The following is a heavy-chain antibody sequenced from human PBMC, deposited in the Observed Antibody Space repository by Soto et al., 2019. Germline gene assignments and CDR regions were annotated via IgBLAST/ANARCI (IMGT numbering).Heavy chain of an antibody. CDR2: MFHSGST. Sequence: SETLSLTCTVSGYFISSGYYWGWIRQPPGKGLEWIGSMFHSGSTHYNPSLKSRVTMSVDTSKNQFSLRLSPVTASDTAVYYCARGHIVVGPSVGWLDPWGQGTMVTVSS. CDR3: ARGHIVVGPSVGWLDP. J-gene: IGHJ5*02. CDR1: GYFISSGYY. V-gene: IGHV4-38-2*02. D-gene: IGHD2-2*01.